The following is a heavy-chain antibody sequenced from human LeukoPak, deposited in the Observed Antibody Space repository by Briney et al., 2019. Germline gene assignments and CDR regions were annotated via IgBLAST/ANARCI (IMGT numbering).Heavy chain of an antibody. CDR1: GGSFSGYY. CDR2: INHSGST. CDR3: ARETAHGYDAFDI. Sequence: SETLSLACAVYGGSFSGYYWSWIRQPPGKGLEWIGEINHSGSTNYNPSLKSRVTMSVDTSKNQFSLKLSSVTAADTDVYYCARETAHGYDAFDIWGQVTMVTASS. D-gene: IGHD6-25*01. J-gene: IGHJ3*02. V-gene: IGHV4-34*01.